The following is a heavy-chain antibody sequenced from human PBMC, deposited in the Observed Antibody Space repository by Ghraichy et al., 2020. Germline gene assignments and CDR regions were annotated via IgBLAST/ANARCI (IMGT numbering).Heavy chain of an antibody. CDR2: IRYDGSNK. D-gene: IGHD3-3*01. Sequence: GGSLRLSCAASGFTFSSYGMHWVRQAPGKGLEWVAFIRYDGSNKYYADSVKGRFTISRDNSKNTLYLQMNSLRAEDTAVYYCAKIVRRFLEKKYYYYYGMDVWGQGTTVTVSS. V-gene: IGHV3-30*02. J-gene: IGHJ6*02. CDR3: AKIVRRFLEKKYYYYYGMDV. CDR1: GFTFSSYG.